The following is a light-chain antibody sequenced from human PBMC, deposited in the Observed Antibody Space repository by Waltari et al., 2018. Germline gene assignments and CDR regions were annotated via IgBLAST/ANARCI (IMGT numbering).Light chain of an antibody. CDR1: QSIGAS. V-gene: IGKV1-39*01. J-gene: IGKJ4*01. Sequence: DIQMTQSPSSLSASVGDRVTITCRASQSIGASLNWYQQKSGRPPKLLIYAASNLQTGVPSRFRGSGSGTDFSLTISNLQPEDLATYYCQQSYSTVLTFGEGTKVE. CDR3: QQSYSTVLT. CDR2: AAS.